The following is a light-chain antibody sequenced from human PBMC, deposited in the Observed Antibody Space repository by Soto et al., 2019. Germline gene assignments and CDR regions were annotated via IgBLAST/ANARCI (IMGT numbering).Light chain of an antibody. CDR3: QQYNNYPRT. V-gene: IGKV1-5*01. CDR1: ESIRTW. J-gene: IGKJ1*01. Sequence: DIHMTQSPSSVSASVGDRVTITCRASESIRTWLAWYQHKPGKAPKFLIYDASTLESGVPSRFSGSGSGTEFTLTISSLQPDDFATYYCQQYNNYPRTFGQGTKVDIK. CDR2: DAS.